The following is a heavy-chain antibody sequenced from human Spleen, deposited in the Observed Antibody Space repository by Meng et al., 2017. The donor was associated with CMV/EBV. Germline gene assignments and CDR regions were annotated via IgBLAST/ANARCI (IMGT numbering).Heavy chain of an antibody. CDR2: INGDGRDT. CDR1: GFTFRNYW. V-gene: IGHV3-74*01. Sequence: GESLKISCAGSGFTFRNYWKYWVRQAPGKGLVWVSRINGDGRDTNYADSVKGRFTISRDNSKNTLYLQMNSLRAEDTAVYYCAKGSDFWSGYFDYWGQGTLVTVSS. CDR3: AKGSDFWSGYFDY. D-gene: IGHD3-3*01. J-gene: IGHJ4*02.